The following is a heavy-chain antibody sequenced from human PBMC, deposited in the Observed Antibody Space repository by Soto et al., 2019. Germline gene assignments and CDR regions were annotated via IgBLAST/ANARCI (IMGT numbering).Heavy chain of an antibody. V-gene: IGHV2-26*01. J-gene: IGHJ3*02. CDR1: GFSLSNARMG. Sequence: QVTLKESGPVLVKPTETLTLTCTVSGFSLSNARMGVSWIRQPPGXALEWXAHIFSNDEKSYSTSLKSRLTISKDTSKSQVVLTXTNMDPVDTAXYXCARITSSSSWTGIDAFDIWGQGTMVTVSS. D-gene: IGHD6-13*01. CDR3: ARITSSSSWTGIDAFDI. CDR2: IFSNDEK.